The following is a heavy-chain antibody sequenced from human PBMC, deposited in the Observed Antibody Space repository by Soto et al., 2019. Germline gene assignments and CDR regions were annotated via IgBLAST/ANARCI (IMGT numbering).Heavy chain of an antibody. D-gene: IGHD3-22*01. J-gene: IGHJ4*02. Sequence: AGGSLRLSCAASAFTFRNFPMNWVRQAPGKGLEWVSAISGSGGTTYYTDSVKGRFTISRDNSKNTLYLQMNSLRAEDTAVYYCAKGTSSGSYHTFDSWGQGTLVTVSS. V-gene: IGHV3-23*01. CDR1: AFTFRNFP. CDR2: ISGSGGTT. CDR3: AKGTSSGSYHTFDS.